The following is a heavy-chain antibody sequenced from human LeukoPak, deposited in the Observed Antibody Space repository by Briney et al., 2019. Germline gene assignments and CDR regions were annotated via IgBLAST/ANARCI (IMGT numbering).Heavy chain of an antibody. V-gene: IGHV4-4*09. CDR1: DGTISNSV. D-gene: IGHD4-23*01. CDR2: IHASGTT. Sequence: KPSETLCLTCTVSDGTISNSVWNWVRQPPGKGLEWLCYIHASGTTNYNPSLNVQVGLSISTSKTQITLCLTSLTAADTAVYYCAYSYGGKVVQFDRWGQGSLVTVSS. CDR3: AYSYGGKVVQFDR. J-gene: IGHJ4*02.